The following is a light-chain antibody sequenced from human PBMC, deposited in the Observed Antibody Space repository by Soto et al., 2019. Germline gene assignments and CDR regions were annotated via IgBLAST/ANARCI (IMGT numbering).Light chain of an antibody. V-gene: IGKV3-20*01. CDR3: QQYGSLPRT. CDR1: QSVSSSS. Sequence: ENVLTQSPGTLSLSPGERATLSCRASQSVSSSSLAWYQQKPGQSPRLLIYGASSRATGIPDRFSGSGSGTDFTLTISRLEPEDFAVYYCQQYGSLPRTFGQGTKLEIK. CDR2: GAS. J-gene: IGKJ2*01.